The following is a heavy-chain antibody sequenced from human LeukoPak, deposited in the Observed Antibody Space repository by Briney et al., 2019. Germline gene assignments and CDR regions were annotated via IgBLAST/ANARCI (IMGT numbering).Heavy chain of an antibody. CDR2: ISGGSIYI. D-gene: IGHD1-26*01. CDR1: GFAFSTYD. Sequence: GGSLRLSCTASGFAFSTYDMNWVRQAPGKGLEWVSSISGGSIYIYYIDSVKGRFTISRDNAKNSLYLQMESLSAEDTAVYYCARESGIMVGDYYYYYMDVWGIGTTVTVSS. J-gene: IGHJ6*03. CDR3: ARESGIMVGDYYYYYMDV. V-gene: IGHV3-21*01.